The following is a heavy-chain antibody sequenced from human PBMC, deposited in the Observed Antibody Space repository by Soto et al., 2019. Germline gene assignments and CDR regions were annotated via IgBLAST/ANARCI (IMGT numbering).Heavy chain of an antibody. CDR3: AGSGRYCSSTSCYVEDWFDP. CDR1: GFTFSSYS. Sequence: EVQLVESGGGLVQPGGSLRLSCAASGFTFSSYSMNWVRQAPGKGLEWVSYISSSSRTIYYADSVKGRFTISRDNAKNSLYLQMNSLRAEDTAVYYCAGSGRYCSSTSCYVEDWFDPWGQGTLVTVSS. V-gene: IGHV3-48*01. J-gene: IGHJ5*02. CDR2: ISSSSRTI. D-gene: IGHD2-2*01.